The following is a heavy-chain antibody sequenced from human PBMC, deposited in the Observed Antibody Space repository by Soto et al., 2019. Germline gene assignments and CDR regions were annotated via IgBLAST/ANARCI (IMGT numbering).Heavy chain of an antibody. CDR2: IYSGGST. J-gene: IGHJ5*02. Sequence: GGSLRLSCAASGFTVSSNYMSWVRQAPGKGLEWVSVIYSGGSTYYADSVKGRFTISRHNSKNTLYLQMNSLGAEDTAVYYCARGGNGGSCCPFDPWGQGTLVTVSS. D-gene: IGHD2-15*01. CDR3: ARGGNGGSCCPFDP. V-gene: IGHV3-53*04. CDR1: GFTVSSNY.